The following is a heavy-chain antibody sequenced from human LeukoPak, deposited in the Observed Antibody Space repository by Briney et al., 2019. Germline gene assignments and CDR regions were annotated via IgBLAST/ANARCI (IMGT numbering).Heavy chain of an antibody. D-gene: IGHD4-17*01. J-gene: IGHJ4*02. CDR2: IYSSGST. CDR1: GASISSGSNY. Sequence: SETLSLTCSVSGASISSGSNYWGWIRQPPGKTLEWIGSIYSSGSTYYNPSLKCRVIIIIDTPKNHFSLTLSSVTAADTAVYYCARAPISMTTVNWGYCFDYWGQGTLVTVSS. CDR3: ARAPISMTTVNWGYCFDY. V-gene: IGHV4-39*07.